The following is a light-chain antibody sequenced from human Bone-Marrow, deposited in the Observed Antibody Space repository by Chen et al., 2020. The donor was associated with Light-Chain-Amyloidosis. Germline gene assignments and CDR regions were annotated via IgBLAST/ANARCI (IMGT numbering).Light chain of an antibody. V-gene: IGLV3-25*03. CDR2: RDT. CDR3: QSADSSGTYEVI. Sequence: SYELTQPPSVSVSPGQTARITCSGDDLPTKYAYWYQQKPGQAPVRVIHRDTERPSGISERFSGSSSRTTATLTISVVQAEDEADYHCQSADSSGTYEVIFGGGTKLTVL. CDR1: DLPTKY. J-gene: IGLJ2*01.